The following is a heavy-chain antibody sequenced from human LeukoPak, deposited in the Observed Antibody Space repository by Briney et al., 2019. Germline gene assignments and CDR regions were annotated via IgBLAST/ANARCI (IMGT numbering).Heavy chain of an antibody. V-gene: IGHV1-8*01. CDR1: GYTFPSYD. D-gene: IGHD6-19*01. CDR3: AGSYSSGWYEFDY. Sequence: ASVKVSCKASGYTFPSYDINGVRKATGQGLEWLGWMNPNSGNTGYAQKFQGRVTMTRNTSISTAYMELSSLRSEDTAVYYCAGSYSSGWYEFDYWGQGTLVTVSS. J-gene: IGHJ4*02. CDR2: MNPNSGNT.